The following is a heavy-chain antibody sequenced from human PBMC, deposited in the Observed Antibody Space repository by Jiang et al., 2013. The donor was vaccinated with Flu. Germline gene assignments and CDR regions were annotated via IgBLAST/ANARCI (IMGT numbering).Heavy chain of an antibody. J-gene: IGHJ5*02. CDR2: IYPGDSDT. Sequence: LKISCKGSGYSFTSYWIGWVRQMPGKGLEWMGIIYPGDSDTRYSPSFQGQVTISADKSISTAYLQWSSLKASDTAMYYCARCPGFGEFLHWFDPWGQGTLVTVSS. V-gene: IGHV5-51*01. CDR3: ARCPGFGEFLHWFDP. D-gene: IGHD3-10*01. CDR1: GYSFTSYW.